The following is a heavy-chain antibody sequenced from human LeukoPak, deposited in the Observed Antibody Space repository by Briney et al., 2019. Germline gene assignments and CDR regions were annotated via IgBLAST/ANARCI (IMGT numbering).Heavy chain of an antibody. J-gene: IGHJ3*02. CDR3: ARLKGVWDSSGYYHLGAFDI. CDR2: IYYSGST. V-gene: IGHV4-39*01. Sequence: LSETLSLTCTVSGGSISSSSYYWGWIRQPPGKGREWIGSIYYSGSTYYNPSLKSRVTISVDTSKNQFSLKLSSVTAADTAVYYCARLKGVWDSSGYYHLGAFDIWGQGTMVTVSS. CDR1: GGSISSSSYY. D-gene: IGHD3-22*01.